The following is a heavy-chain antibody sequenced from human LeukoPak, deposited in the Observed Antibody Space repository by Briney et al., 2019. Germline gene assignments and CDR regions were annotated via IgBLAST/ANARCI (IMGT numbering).Heavy chain of an antibody. V-gene: IGHV4-59*01. J-gene: IGHJ3*02. CDR2: IYYSGST. D-gene: IGHD6-13*01. CDR3: ARIRVDAFDI. CDR1: SGSISSYY. Sequence: SETLSLTCTVSSGSISSYYWSWVRQPPGKGLEWIGYIYYSGSTNYNPSLRSRVTISVDTSKNQLSLKLSSVTAADTAVYYCARIRVDAFDIWGQGTMVTVSS.